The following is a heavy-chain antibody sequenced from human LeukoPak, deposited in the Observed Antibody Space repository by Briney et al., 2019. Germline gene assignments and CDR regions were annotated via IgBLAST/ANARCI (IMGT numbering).Heavy chain of an antibody. Sequence: MNWVRQAPGKGLEWVSSISSSSSYIYYADSVKGRLTISRDNAENSLYLQMNSLRAEDTAVYYCARDHSPYDYVWGSYRVNDAFDIWGQGTMVTVSS. CDR3: ARDHSPYDYVWGSYRVNDAFDI. V-gene: IGHV3-21*01. J-gene: IGHJ3*02. D-gene: IGHD3-16*02. CDR2: ISSSSSYI.